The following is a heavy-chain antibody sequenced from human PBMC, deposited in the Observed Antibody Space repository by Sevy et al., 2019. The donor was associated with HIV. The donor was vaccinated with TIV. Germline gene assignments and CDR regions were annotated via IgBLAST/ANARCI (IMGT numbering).Heavy chain of an antibody. Sequence: GESLKISCAASGFTVNSDYMSWVRQVPGKGLEWVSVVYSGGTTYYADSVKGRFTISRDNSKNILYLQMNSLRAEDTAVYYCARHISFGELGSWFDPWGQGTLVTVSS. CDR1: GFTVNSDY. CDR3: ARHISFGELGSWFDP. J-gene: IGHJ5*02. CDR2: VYSGGTT. D-gene: IGHD3-10*01. V-gene: IGHV3-53*01.